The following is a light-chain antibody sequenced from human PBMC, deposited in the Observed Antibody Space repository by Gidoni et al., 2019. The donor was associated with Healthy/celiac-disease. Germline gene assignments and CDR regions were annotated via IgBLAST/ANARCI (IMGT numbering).Light chain of an antibody. CDR3: QSYDSSLSGHVV. CDR2: GNS. Sequence: QSVLTQPPSVSVPPGQRVTISCTGSSSNIGAGYDVHWYQQLPGTAPKLLIYGNSNRPSGVPDRFSGSKSGTSASLAITGLQAEDEADYYCQSYDSSLSGHVVFGGGTKLTVL. V-gene: IGLV1-40*01. CDR1: SSNIGAGYD. J-gene: IGLJ2*01.